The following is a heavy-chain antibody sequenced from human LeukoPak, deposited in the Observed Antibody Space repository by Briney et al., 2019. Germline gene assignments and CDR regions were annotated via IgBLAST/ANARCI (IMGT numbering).Heavy chain of an antibody. CDR2: INHSGST. V-gene: IGHV4-34*01. J-gene: IGHJ4*02. CDR3: ARGNLTTVTTRPPRYFDY. D-gene: IGHD4-17*01. Sequence: PSETLSLACAVDGGSFSGYYWSWIRQPPGKGLEWIGEINHSGSTNYNPSLKSRVTISVDTCKNQFSLKLSSVTAADTAVYYCARGNLTTVTTRPPRYFDYWGQGTLVTVSS. CDR1: GGSFSGYY.